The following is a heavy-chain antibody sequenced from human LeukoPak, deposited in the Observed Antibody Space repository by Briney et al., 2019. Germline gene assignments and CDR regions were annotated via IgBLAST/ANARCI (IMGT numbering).Heavy chain of an antibody. Sequence: GGSLRLSCAASGFTFSTYSMNWVRQAPGKGLEWVSPISSSSSFIYYADSVKGRFTISRDNAKNSVYLQMNSLRAEDTAVYYCARDSPLSFDIWGQGTMVTVSS. CDR3: ARDSPLSFDI. V-gene: IGHV3-21*01. CDR1: GFTFSTYS. J-gene: IGHJ3*02. CDR2: ISSSSSFI.